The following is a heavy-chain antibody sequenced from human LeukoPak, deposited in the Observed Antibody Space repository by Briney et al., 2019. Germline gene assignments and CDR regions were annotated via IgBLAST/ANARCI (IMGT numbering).Heavy chain of an antibody. Sequence: SETLPLTCTVSGGSISSYYWSWIRQPPGKGLEWIGYIYYSGSTNYNPSLKSRVTISVDTSKNQFSLKLSSVTAADTAVYYCARRFYYDTSGSDAFDIWGQGTMVTVSS. CDR3: ARRFYYDTSGSDAFDI. CDR2: IYYSGST. D-gene: IGHD3-22*01. V-gene: IGHV4-59*08. J-gene: IGHJ3*02. CDR1: GGSISSYY.